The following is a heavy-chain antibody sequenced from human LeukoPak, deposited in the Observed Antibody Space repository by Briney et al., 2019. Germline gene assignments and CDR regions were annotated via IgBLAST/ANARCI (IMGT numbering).Heavy chain of an antibody. CDR1: GFTVSTNY. J-gene: IGHJ4*02. D-gene: IGHD3-22*01. CDR3: ARGTYYDSSGYHFDY. CDR2: LYIGGSI. Sequence: PGGSLRLSRAASGFTVSTNYMSWVRHAPRNGLELVSVLYIGGSIYYAESVKGRFTISRDISRNTLYLQMNSLRAEDTAVYYCARGTYYDSSGYHFDYWGQGTLVTVSS. V-gene: IGHV3-53*01.